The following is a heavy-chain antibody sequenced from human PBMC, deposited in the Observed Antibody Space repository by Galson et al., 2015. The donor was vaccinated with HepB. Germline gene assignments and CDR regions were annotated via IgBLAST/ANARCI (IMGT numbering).Heavy chain of an antibody. CDR2: TCYRSKWYN. Sequence: CAISGDSVSSNSAAWNWIRQSPSRGLEWLGRTCYRSKWYNDYAESVKSRMTIKPDASKNEFSLQLNSVTPEDTAVYYCARDPSGSYWGRWFDLWGQGIPVTVSS. J-gene: IGHJ5*02. V-gene: IGHV6-1*01. D-gene: IGHD1-26*01. CDR3: ARDPSGSYWGRWFDL. CDR1: GDSVSSNSAA.